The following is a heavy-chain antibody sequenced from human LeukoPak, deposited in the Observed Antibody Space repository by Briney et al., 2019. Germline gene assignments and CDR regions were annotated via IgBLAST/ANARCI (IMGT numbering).Heavy chain of an antibody. J-gene: IGHJ3*02. V-gene: IGHV1-8*01. Sequence: GASVKVSCKASGYTFTSYDIHWVRQATGQGLEWMGRMNPNRGDTDYAQKFQGRVTMTRDTSISTAYMELSSLRSEDTALYYCARDGRVVPAARDAFDIWGQGTMVTVSS. CDR2: MNPNRGDT. CDR1: GYTFTSYD. D-gene: IGHD2-2*01. CDR3: ARDGRVVPAARDAFDI.